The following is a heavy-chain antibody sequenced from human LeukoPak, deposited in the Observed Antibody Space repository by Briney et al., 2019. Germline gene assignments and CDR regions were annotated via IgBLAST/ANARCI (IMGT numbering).Heavy chain of an antibody. Sequence: SGGSLRLSCAASGFTFSSYAMHWVRQAPGKGLEWVAVISYDGSNKYYADSVKGRFTISRDNSKNTLYLQMNSLRAEDTAVYYCASRLLDYWGQGTLVTVSS. CDR1: GFTFSSYA. CDR3: ASRLLDY. V-gene: IGHV3-30-3*01. J-gene: IGHJ4*02. CDR2: ISYDGSNK.